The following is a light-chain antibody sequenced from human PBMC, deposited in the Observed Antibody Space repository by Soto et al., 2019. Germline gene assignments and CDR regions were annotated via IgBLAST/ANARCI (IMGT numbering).Light chain of an antibody. J-gene: IGKJ4*01. V-gene: IGKV3-11*01. CDR1: QSVSSY. CDR2: DAS. Sequence: ETVLTQSPATLSLSPGERATLFCRASQSVSSYLAWYQWKPGQAPRLLIYDASNRATGIPARFSGSGSGTDFTLTISSLEPEDFAVYYCQQRSDWPLTFGGGTKVEIK. CDR3: QQRSDWPLT.